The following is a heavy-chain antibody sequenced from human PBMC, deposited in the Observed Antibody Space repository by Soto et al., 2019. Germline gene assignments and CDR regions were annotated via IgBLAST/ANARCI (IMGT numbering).Heavy chain of an antibody. Sequence: QMQLVQSGAEVKKPGSSVKVSCKASGGTLSSFINYPINWVRQAPGQGLEWMGGIVPNVGTVNYAQKFQGRVTITADKATDTAYMEVSSLRSEDTARYYCARRDTSGFLRYFDNWGQGTLVTVSS. CDR3: ARRDTSGFLRYFDN. D-gene: IGHD3-3*01. CDR1: GGTLSSFINYP. V-gene: IGHV1-69*06. CDR2: IVPNVGTV. J-gene: IGHJ4*02.